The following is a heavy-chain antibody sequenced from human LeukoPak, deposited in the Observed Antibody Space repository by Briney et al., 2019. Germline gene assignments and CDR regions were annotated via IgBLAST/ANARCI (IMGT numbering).Heavy chain of an antibody. CDR2: ISSSGSTI. D-gene: IGHD5-24*01. CDR3: ARVRWAAQEMDV. Sequence: PGGSLRLSCAAPGFTFSDYYMSWIRQAPGKGLEWVSYISSSGSTIYYADSVKGRFTISRDNAKNSLYLQMNSLRAEDTAVYYCARVRWAAQEMDVWGKGTTVTVSS. J-gene: IGHJ6*04. V-gene: IGHV3-11*01. CDR1: GFTFSDYY.